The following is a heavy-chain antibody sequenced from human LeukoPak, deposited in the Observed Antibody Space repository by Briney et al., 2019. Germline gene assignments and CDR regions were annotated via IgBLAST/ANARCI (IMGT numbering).Heavy chain of an antibody. D-gene: IGHD3-3*01. CDR1: GFTFSSYS. J-gene: IGHJ1*01. CDR2: IKQDGSEK. V-gene: IGHV3-7*01. Sequence: GGSLRLSCAASGFTFSSYSMNWVRQAPGTGLEWVANIKQDGSEKYYVDSVKGRFTISRDNAKNSLYLQMNSLRAEDMAVYYCARIYEFWSGYYFQHWGQGTLVTVSS. CDR3: ARIYEFWSGYYFQH.